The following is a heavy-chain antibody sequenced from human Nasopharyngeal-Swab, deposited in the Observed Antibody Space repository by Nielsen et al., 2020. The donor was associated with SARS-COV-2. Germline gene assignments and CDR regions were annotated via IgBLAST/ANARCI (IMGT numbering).Heavy chain of an antibody. D-gene: IGHD3-10*01. CDR3: ARDRIDSGFDY. V-gene: IGHV1-3*01. J-gene: IGHJ4*02. CDR2: INAGNGNT. CDR1: GYTFTSYA. Sequence: ASVKVSCKASGYTFTSYAMHWVRQAPGQRLEWMGWINAGNGNTKYSQKFQGRVTITRDTSASTAYMEPSSLRSEDTAVYYCARDRIDSGFDYWGQGTLVTVSS.